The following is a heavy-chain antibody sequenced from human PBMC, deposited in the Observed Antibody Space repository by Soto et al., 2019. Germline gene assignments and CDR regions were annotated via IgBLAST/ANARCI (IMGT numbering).Heavy chain of an antibody. CDR3: ARLTITSWYWFDP. J-gene: IGHJ5*02. CDR2: IYPGDSDT. D-gene: IGHD2-2*01. CDR1: GYRFTSYW. Sequence: PGESLKISCKGSGYRFTSYWIGWVRQMPGKGLEWMGIIYPGDSDTRYNPSFQGQVTISADKSISTAYLQWSSLKASDTALYYCARLTITSWYWFDPWGQGTLVTVSS. V-gene: IGHV5-51*01.